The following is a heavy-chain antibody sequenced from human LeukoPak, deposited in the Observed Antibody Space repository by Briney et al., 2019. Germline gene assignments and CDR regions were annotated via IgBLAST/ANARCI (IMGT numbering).Heavy chain of an antibody. V-gene: IGHV3-9*01. CDR3: AKDITGGRSSPYFDS. Sequence: GGSLRLSCAASGFTFSSYAMSWVRQAPGKGLEWVSGISWNGGGMGYAVSVKGRFTISRDNAKNSLYLQMSSLRDEDTALYYCAKDITGGRSSPYFDSWGQGTLVTVSS. CDR1: GFTFSSYA. CDR2: ISWNGGGM. J-gene: IGHJ4*02. D-gene: IGHD6-6*01.